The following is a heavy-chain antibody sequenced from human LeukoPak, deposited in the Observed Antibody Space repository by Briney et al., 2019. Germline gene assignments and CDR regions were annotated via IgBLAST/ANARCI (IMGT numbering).Heavy chain of an antibody. J-gene: IGHJ6*02. V-gene: IGHV3-7*01. D-gene: IGHD1-26*01. Sequence: GGSLRLSCAASGFTFTSYWMSWVRQAPGKGLEWVANIKQDGSEKYYVDSVKGRFTISRDNAKNSLCLQMNSLRAEDTAVYYCARRYSGSYFLWYYYGMDVWGQGTTVTVSS. CDR1: GFTFTSYW. CDR3: ARRYSGSYFLWYYYGMDV. CDR2: IKQDGSEK.